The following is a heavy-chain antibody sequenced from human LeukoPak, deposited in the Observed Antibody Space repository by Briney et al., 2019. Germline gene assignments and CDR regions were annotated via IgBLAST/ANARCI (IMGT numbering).Heavy chain of an antibody. CDR3: ARMYTNDYYYYGYMDV. V-gene: IGHV3-21*01. CDR1: GFTFSRNS. CDR2: IDSSSTYI. J-gene: IGHJ6*03. Sequence: GGSLSLSCAASGFTFSRNSMHWVRQAPGRGLDWVSSIDSSSTYIYYAESVKGRFTISRDNAKNSLYLQMNSLRAEDAAVYYCARMYTNDYYYYGYMDVWGKGTTVTVSS. D-gene: IGHD2-2*02.